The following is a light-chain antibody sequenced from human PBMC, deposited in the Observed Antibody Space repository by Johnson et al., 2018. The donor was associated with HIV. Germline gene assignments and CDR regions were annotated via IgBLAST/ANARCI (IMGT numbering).Light chain of an antibody. V-gene: IGLV1-51*01. J-gene: IGLJ1*01. CDR3: GTWDSSLRVGF. Sequence: QSVLTQPPSVSAAPGQKVTISCSGSSSNIGNNYVSWYQHLPGTAPKLLIYDNNKRPSGIPDRFSGSKSGTSATLAITGLQTGDEADYYCGTWDSSLRVGFFGTGTNVTVL. CDR1: SSNIGNNY. CDR2: DNN.